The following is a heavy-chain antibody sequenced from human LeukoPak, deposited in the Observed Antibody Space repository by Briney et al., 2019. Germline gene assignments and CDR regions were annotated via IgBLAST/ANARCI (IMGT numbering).Heavy chain of an antibody. J-gene: IGHJ4*02. CDR2: IYTNGTT. CDR3: AKSGCSSSSCPGFL. CDR1: GGSISSGYNY. D-gene: IGHD2-2*01. Sequence: SETLSLTCTVSGGSISSGYNYWSWIRQPAGKGLEWIGRIYTNGTTNYNPSLKSRVTISQDTSNNQFSLKLRSVTAADTAVYYCAKSGCSSSSCPGFLWGQGTLVTVSS. V-gene: IGHV4-61*02.